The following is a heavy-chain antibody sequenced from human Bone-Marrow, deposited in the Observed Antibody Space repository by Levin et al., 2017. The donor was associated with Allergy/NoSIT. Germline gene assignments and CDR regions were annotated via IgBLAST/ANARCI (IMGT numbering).Heavy chain of an antibody. V-gene: IGHV4-39*07. Sequence: LSQTLSLTCSVSGDSISNKRHYWGWIRQPPGRGLEWIGSVYYSGTTFSNPSLKNRVTFSIDTSKNHLSLNLSSVTAADTAVYYCAGDKEGTGSYWTFWGQGTLITVSS. CDR2: VYYSGTT. D-gene: IGHD3-10*01. CDR1: GDSISNKRHY. J-gene: IGHJ4*02. CDR3: AGDKEGTGSYWTF.